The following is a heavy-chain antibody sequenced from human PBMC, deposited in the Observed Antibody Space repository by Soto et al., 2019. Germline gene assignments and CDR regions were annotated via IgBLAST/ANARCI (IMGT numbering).Heavy chain of an antibody. CDR3: ARRGTTVTQYYYYGMDV. J-gene: IGHJ6*02. Sequence: SETLSLTCTFSVGSIISSSYYWGWIRQPPGKGLEWIGSIYYSGSTYYNPSLKSRVTISVDTSKNQFSLKLSSVTAADTAVYYCARRGTTVTQYYYYGMDVWGQGTTVTVSS. V-gene: IGHV4-39*01. CDR2: IYYSGST. D-gene: IGHD4-4*01. CDR1: VGSIISSSYY.